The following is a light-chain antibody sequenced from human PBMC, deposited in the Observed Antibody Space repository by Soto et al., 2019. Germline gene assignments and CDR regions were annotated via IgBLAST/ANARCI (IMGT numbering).Light chain of an antibody. CDR2: GAS. Sequence: EIVMTQAPATLSVSTGERATLSCRASEGVGSSLAWYQQKPGQAPRDLIYGASTTAPGIPARFSGSGSGTEFTLTISSLQSEDSAVYHCQQYNDWPRTFGQGSKVDIK. J-gene: IGKJ1*01. CDR1: EGVGSS. CDR3: QQYNDWPRT. V-gene: IGKV3-15*01.